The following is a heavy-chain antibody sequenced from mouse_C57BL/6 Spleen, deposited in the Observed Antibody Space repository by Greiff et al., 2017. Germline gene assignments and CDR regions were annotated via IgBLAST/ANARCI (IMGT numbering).Heavy chain of an antibody. D-gene: IGHD1-1*01. V-gene: IGHV1-61*01. CDR2: IYPSDSET. CDR3: ARGGSSPWFAY. J-gene: IGHJ3*01. CDR1: GYTFTSYW. Sequence: QVQLQQPGAELVRPGSSVKLSCKASGYTFTSYWMDWVKQRPGQGLEWIGNIYPSDSETHYTQKFKGKATLTVDTSSNTAYMQLSSLTSEDSAVXSGARGGSSPWFAYWGQGTLLTVSA.